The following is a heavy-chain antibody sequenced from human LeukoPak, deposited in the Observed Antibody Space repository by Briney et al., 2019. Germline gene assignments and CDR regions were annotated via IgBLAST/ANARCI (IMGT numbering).Heavy chain of an antibody. J-gene: IGHJ6*02. CDR2: IIPILGIA. V-gene: IGHV1-69*04. D-gene: IGHD4-17*01. Sequence: ASVKVSCKASGGTFSSYAISWVRQAPGQGLEWMGRIIPILGIANYAQKFQGRVTITADKSTSTAYMELSSLRSEDTAVYYCARGDNYGDYRNGMDVWGQGTTVTVSS. CDR3: ARGDNYGDYRNGMDV. CDR1: GGTFSSYA.